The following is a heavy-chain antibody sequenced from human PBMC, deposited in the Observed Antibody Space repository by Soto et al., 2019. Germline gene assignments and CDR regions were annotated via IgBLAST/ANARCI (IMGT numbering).Heavy chain of an antibody. D-gene: IGHD3-10*01. J-gene: IGHJ3*02. V-gene: IGHV4-39*07. CDR2: IYYSGST. CDR3: ARGPGRRDAFDI. CDR1: GGSISSSSYY. Sequence: SETLSLTCTVSGGSISSSSYYWGWIRQPPGKGLEWIGSIYYSGSTYYNPSLQSRVTISVDTSKNQFSLKLSSVTAADTAVYYCARGPGRRDAFDIWGQGTMVTVSS.